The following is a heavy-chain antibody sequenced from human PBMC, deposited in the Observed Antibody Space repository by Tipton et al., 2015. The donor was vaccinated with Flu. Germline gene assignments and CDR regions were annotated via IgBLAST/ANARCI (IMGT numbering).Heavy chain of an antibody. Sequence: SGFIFRNFAMHWVRQAPGKGPEWVAFIRFDGSNKYYADSVKGRFTVSRDNSKNTLYLEMSSLRVEDTAVYYCVQLKFLWGQGTLVSVSS. CDR3: VQLKFL. CDR2: IRFDGSNK. V-gene: IGHV3-30*02. J-gene: IGHJ4*02. CDR1: GFIFRNFA. D-gene: IGHD1-1*01.